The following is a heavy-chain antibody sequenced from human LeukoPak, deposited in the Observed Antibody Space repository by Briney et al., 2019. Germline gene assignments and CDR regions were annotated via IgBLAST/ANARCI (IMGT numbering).Heavy chain of an antibody. V-gene: IGHV4-39*07. CDR2: IYYSGST. J-gene: IGHJ6*03. CDR1: GGSISSSSYY. D-gene: IGHD3-3*01. CDR3: ARVPIKSFGIFSVPYYMDV. Sequence: SETLSLTCPVSGGSISSSSYYWGWIRQPPGKGLEWIGSIYYSGSTYYNPSLKSRVTISVDTSMNQFSLKLSSVTAADAAVYYCARVPIKSFGIFSVPYYMDVWAQGTTVTVSS.